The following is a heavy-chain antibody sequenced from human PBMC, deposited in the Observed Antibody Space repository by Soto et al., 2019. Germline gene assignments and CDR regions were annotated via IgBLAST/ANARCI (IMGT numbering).Heavy chain of an antibody. CDR1: GFTFSSYE. V-gene: IGHV3-48*03. CDR3: ARDDAVEMATVI. CDR2: ISSSGSTI. Sequence: PGGSLRLSCAASGFTFSSYEMNWVRQAPGQGLEWVSYISSSGSTIYYADSVKGRFTISRDNAKNSRYLQMNSLRAEDTAVYYCARDDAVEMATVIWGQGTLVTVS. D-gene: IGHD4-4*01. J-gene: IGHJ4*02.